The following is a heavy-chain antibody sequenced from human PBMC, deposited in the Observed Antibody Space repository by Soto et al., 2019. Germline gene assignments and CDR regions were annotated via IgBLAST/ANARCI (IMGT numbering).Heavy chain of an antibody. D-gene: IGHD1-1*01. CDR1: GDSISSSNYY. CDR3: ASLQVPGNFDY. J-gene: IGHJ4*02. V-gene: IGHV4-39*01. Sequence: QLQLQESGPGLVKPSETLSLTCIVSGDSISSSNYYWAWVRQPPGKGLEWIGNIYYDGNTYYHPSFRSRLTVSVDTSKNQFSLKLGSLTAADTAIFCCASLQVPGNFDYWGQGTLLTVSS. CDR2: IYYDGNT.